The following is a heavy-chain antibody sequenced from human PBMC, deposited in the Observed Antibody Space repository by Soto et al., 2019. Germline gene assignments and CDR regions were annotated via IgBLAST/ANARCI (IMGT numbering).Heavy chain of an antibody. CDR2: TRNKANSYTT. Sequence: GGSLRLSCAASGFTFSDHYMDWVRQAPGKGLEWVGRTRNKANSYTTEYAASVKGRFTISRDDSKNSLYLQMNSLKTEDTAVYCCARGYSGSYPYYFDYWGQGTLVTVSS. CDR1: GFTFSDHY. J-gene: IGHJ4*02. V-gene: IGHV3-72*01. CDR3: ARGYSGSYPYYFDY. D-gene: IGHD1-26*01.